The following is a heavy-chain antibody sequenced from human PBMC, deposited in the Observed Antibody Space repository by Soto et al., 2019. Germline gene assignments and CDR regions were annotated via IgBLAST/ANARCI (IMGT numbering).Heavy chain of an antibody. CDR2: INGDGSAT. CDR1: GFAFSHYW. J-gene: IGHJ5*02. CDR3: VRSAWFDP. V-gene: IGHV3-74*01. Sequence: EVQLVESGGGLVQPGGSLRLSCTASGFAFSHYWMHWVRQAPGKGLMWVSRINGDGSATTYADSVKGRFTISRDNAKNTLYLQMNSLRAEDTAVYYCVRSAWFDPWGQGTLVSVSS.